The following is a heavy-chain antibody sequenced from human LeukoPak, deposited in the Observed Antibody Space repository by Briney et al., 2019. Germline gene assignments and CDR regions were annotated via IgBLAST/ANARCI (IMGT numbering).Heavy chain of an antibody. J-gene: IGHJ3*02. CDR1: GYTFTSYA. CDR3: ARDRVDYYDSSGPSDAFDI. D-gene: IGHD3-22*01. Sequence: ASVKVSCKAPGYTFTSYAMNWVRQAPGQGLEWMGWINTNTGNPTYAQGFTGRFVFSLDTSVSTAYLQISSLKAEDTAVYYCARDRVDYYDSSGPSDAFDIWGQGTMVTVSS. CDR2: INTNTGNP. V-gene: IGHV7-4-1*02.